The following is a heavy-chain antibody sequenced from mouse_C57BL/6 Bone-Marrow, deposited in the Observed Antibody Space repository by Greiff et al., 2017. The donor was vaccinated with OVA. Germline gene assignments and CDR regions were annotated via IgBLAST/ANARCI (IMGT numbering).Heavy chain of an antibody. CDR3: ARRGQYCGSIVDY. J-gene: IGHJ2*01. CDR2: IHPNSGST. V-gene: IGHV1-64*01. D-gene: IGHD1-1*01. CDR1: GYTFTSYW. Sequence: VQLQQPGAELVKPGASVKLSCKASGYTFTSYWMHWVKQRPGQGLEWIGMIHPNSGSTNYNEKFKSKATLTVDKSSSTAYMQLSSLTSEDSAVYYCARRGQYCGSIVDYWGQGTTLTVSS.